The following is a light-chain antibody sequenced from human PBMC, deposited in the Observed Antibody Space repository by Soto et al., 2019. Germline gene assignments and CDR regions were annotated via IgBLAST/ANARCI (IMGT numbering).Light chain of an antibody. CDR3: AAWDDSLNGPGA. CDR1: SSNIGSNT. J-gene: IGLJ1*01. Sequence: QSVLTQPPSASVTPGQRVTISCSGSSSNIGSNTVNWYQQLPGTAPKLLIYSNNQRPSGVPDRFSGSRSGTSASLAISGLQSEDEADYYCAAWDDSLNGPGAFGTGTKVTVL. CDR2: SNN. V-gene: IGLV1-44*01.